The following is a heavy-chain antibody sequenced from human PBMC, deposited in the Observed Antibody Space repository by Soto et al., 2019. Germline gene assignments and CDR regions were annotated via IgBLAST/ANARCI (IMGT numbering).Heavy chain of an antibody. Sequence: EVQLLESGGALVQPGGSLRLSCAASGVFFSNYHMSWVRQSPGKGLQWVAAISGGGDSTYYADSVKGRFTISRDNSENTLWLQMNSLRAGDTAVYYCVKYGGAAARPTFYYGLDVWGQGTTDTVSS. V-gene: IGHV3-23*01. J-gene: IGHJ6*02. CDR2: ISGGGDST. D-gene: IGHD6-6*01. CDR3: VKYGGAAARPTFYYGLDV. CDR1: GVFFSNYH.